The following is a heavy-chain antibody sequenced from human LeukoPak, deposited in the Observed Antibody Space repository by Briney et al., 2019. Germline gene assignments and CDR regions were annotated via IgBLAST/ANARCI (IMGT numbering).Heavy chain of an antibody. Sequence: PGGSLRLSCAASGFTFSSYEMNWVRQAPGKGLEWVSYISSSGSTIYHADSVKGRFTISRDNAKNSLYLQMNSLRAEDTAVYYCAREGYGDYAHFDYWGQGTLVTVSS. CDR1: GFTFSSYE. CDR2: ISSSGSTI. V-gene: IGHV3-48*03. D-gene: IGHD4-17*01. J-gene: IGHJ4*02. CDR3: AREGYGDYAHFDY.